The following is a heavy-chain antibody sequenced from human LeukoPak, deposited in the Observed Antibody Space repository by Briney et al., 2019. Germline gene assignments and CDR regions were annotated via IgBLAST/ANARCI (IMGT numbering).Heavy chain of an antibody. CDR2: MNPNSGNT. D-gene: IGHD3-10*01. J-gene: IGHJ4*02. V-gene: IGHV1-8*01. CDR1: GYTFTSYD. CDR3: ARDDWYYYGSGIDY. Sequence: GASVKVSCKASGYTFTSYDINWVRQATGQGLEWMGWMNPNSGNTGYAQKFQGRVTMTRNTSISTAYMELSSLRSEDTAVYYCARDDWYYYGSGIDYWGQGTLVTVSS.